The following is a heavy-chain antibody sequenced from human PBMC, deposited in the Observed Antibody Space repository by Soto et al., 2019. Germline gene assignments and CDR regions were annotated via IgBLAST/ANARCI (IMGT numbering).Heavy chain of an antibody. D-gene: IGHD6-25*01. CDR1: GGSFTGYY. Sequence: QVQLQQWGAGLLKPSETLSLTCAVYGGSFTGYYWSWIRQPPGKGLEWIGEINHRGSTNYNPSRKSRVTISVDTSKNQCSLNLNSVTAAATAVYYCARGARVKIPAASGRGYYYQGLDVWGQGTAVTVSS. J-gene: IGHJ6*02. V-gene: IGHV4-34*01. CDR2: INHRGST. CDR3: ARGARVKIPAASGRGYYYQGLDV.